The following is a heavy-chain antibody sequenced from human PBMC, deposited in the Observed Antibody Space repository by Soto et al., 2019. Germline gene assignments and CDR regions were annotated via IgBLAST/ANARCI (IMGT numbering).Heavy chain of an antibody. CDR1: GFTFSSYA. Sequence: EVQLLESGGGLVQPGGSLRLSCAASGFTFSSYAMSWVHQAPGQRLGWVSAISGSGGSTYYADSVKGRFTISRDNSKNTLYLQMTSLRAEDTDVYYCAKVTNNHYHHSASETNYFDYWGQGTLVTVSS. CDR2: ISGSGGST. CDR3: AKVTNNHYHHSASETNYFDY. V-gene: IGHV3-23*01. J-gene: IGHJ4*02. D-gene: IGHD3-22*01.